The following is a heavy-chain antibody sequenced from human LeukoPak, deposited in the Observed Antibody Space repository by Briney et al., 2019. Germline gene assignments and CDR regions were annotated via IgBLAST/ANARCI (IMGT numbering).Heavy chain of an antibody. CDR3: ATSYKYYDSSGYMY. V-gene: IGHV1-24*01. J-gene: IGHJ4*02. Sequence: ASVKVSCKVSGYTLTELSMHWVRQAPGKGPEWMGGFDPEDGETIYAQKFQGRVTMTEDTSTDTAYMELSSLRSEDTAVYYCATSYKYYDSSGYMYWGQGTLVTVSS. CDR1: GYTLTELS. CDR2: FDPEDGET. D-gene: IGHD3-22*01.